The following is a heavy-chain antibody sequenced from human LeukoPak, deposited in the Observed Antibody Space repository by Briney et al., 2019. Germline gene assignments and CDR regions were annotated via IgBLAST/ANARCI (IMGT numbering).Heavy chain of an antibody. J-gene: IGHJ4*02. D-gene: IGHD2-15*01. V-gene: IGHV3-64D*09. Sequence: GGSLRLSCSASGFTFSNYAVHCVRQAPGKGLEYVSDISSNGGITYYADSVKGRFTVSRDNSKNMLYLQINSLRAEDTAVYCCVKYKSPVVVAATLDYWGQGILVTVSS. CDR1: GFTFSNYA. CDR3: VKYKSPVVVAATLDY. CDR2: ISSNGGIT.